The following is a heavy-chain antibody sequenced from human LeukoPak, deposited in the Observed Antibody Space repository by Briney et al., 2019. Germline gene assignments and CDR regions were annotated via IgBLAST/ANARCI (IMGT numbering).Heavy chain of an antibody. D-gene: IGHD1-26*01. V-gene: IGHV3-15*01. J-gene: IGHJ3*02. CDR1: GFTFSSYG. Sequence: PGGSLRLSCAASGFTFSSYGMHWVRQAPGKGLEWVGRIKSKTDGGTTDYAAPVKGRFTISRDDSKNTLYLQMNSLKTEDTAVYYCTSGATRAFDIWGQGTMVTVSS. CDR2: IKSKTDGGTT. CDR3: TSGATRAFDI.